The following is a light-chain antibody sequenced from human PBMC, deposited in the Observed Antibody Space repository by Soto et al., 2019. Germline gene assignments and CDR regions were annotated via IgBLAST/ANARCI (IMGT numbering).Light chain of an antibody. Sequence: QAVVTQEPSLTVSPGETVTLTCASSTGAVTSGYFPNWFQQKPGQPPRALIYSTINQHSWTPARFSGSLLGGKAALTLSGVQPEDEGDYYCLLYFGGVHLFGGGTKVTVL. CDR2: STI. CDR1: TGAVTSGYF. CDR3: LLYFGGVHL. V-gene: IGLV7-43*01. J-gene: IGLJ2*01.